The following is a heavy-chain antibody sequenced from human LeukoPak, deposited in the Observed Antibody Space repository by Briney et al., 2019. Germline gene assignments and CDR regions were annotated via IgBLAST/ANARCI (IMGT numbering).Heavy chain of an antibody. CDR1: GFTFSSYA. J-gene: IGHJ4*02. D-gene: IGHD6-13*01. CDR3: AKGDEYSSSSPIDY. V-gene: IGHV3-9*03. Sequence: GGSLRLSCAASGFTFSSYAMHWVRQAPGKGLEWVSGISWNSGSIGYADSVKGRFTISRDNAKNSLYLQMNSLRAEDMALYYCAKGDEYSSSSPIDYWGQGTLVTVSS. CDR2: ISWNSGSI.